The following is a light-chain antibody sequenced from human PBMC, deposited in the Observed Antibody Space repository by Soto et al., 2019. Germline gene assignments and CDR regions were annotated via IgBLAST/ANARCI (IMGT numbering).Light chain of an antibody. CDR3: CSYAGSSTPSYV. CDR1: SSDVGSYNL. J-gene: IGLJ1*01. Sequence: QSVLTQPASVSGSPGQSISISWTGTSSDVGSYNLVSWYQQHPGKAPKLMIYEGSKRPSGVSNRFSGSKSGNTASLTISGLQAEDEADYYCCSYAGSSTPSYVFGTGTKVTVL. V-gene: IGLV2-23*01. CDR2: EGS.